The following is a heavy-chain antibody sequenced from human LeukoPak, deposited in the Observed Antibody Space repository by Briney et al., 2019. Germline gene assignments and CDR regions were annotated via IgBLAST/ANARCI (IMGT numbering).Heavy chain of an antibody. J-gene: IGHJ3*02. D-gene: IGHD3-10*01. CDR2: IYYSGST. Sequence: PSQTLSLTCTVSGGSISSGGYYWSWIRQHPGKGLEWIGYIYYSGSTYYNPSLKSRVTISADTSKNQFSLKLSSVTAADTAVYYCARESDYYGSGSYYNTNDAFDIWGQGTMVTVSS. CDR3: ARESDYYGSGSYYNTNDAFDI. CDR1: GGSISSGGYY. V-gene: IGHV4-31*03.